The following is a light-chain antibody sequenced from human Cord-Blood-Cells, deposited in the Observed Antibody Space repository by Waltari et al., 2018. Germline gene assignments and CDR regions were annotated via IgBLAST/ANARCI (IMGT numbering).Light chain of an antibody. CDR2: DAS. J-gene: IGKJ2*01. CDR1: QDISNY. V-gene: IGKV1-33*01. CDR3: QQYDNLLPYT. Sequence: DIQMTQSPSSLSASVGDRVTITCQASQDISNYLNWYQQKPGKAPKLLIYDASNLETGVPSRFSGSGSGTDFTVTISSLQTEDIAPYYCQQYDNLLPYTFGQGTKLEVK.